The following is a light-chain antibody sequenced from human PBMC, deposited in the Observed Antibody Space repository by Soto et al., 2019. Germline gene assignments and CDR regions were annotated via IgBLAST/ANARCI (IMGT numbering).Light chain of an antibody. V-gene: IGKV3-20*01. CDR1: QSISSAS. CDR2: GAS. Sequence: EIVLTQSPGTLSLSPGESATLSCRASQSISSASLAWYQQKPGQAPRLLIYGASTRATDIPDRFSGSGSRADFTLTISSLEPADFAVYHCHQYGSSPWTFGQGTKVEIK. J-gene: IGKJ1*01. CDR3: HQYGSSPWT.